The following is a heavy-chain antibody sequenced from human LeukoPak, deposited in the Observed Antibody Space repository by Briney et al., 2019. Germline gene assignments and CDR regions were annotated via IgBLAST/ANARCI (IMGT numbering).Heavy chain of an antibody. CDR2: IQYSGSKK. CDR3: AKAPPDPYYYYMDV. Sequence: GGSLRLSCAASGFTFSNFDMHWVRQAPGKGLEWVAFIQYSGSKKYYVDSVEGRFTISRDNSKNTLYVQMNSLRAGDTAIYYCAKAPPDPYYYYMDVWGKGTPVTVSS. CDR1: GFTFSNFD. J-gene: IGHJ6*03. V-gene: IGHV3-30*02.